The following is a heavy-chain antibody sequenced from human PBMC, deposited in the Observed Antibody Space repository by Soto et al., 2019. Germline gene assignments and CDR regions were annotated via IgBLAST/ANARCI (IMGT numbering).Heavy chain of an antibody. CDR1: GGSFSGYY. CDR3: ASARHILTGSRLFDY. CDR2: INHSGST. J-gene: IGHJ4*02. V-gene: IGHV4-34*01. Sequence: SETLSLTCAVYGGSFSGYYWSWIRQPPGKGLEWIGEINHSGSTNYNPSLKSRVTISVDTSKNQFSLKLSSVTAADTAVYYCASARHILTGSRLFDYWGQGTLVTVSS. D-gene: IGHD3-9*01.